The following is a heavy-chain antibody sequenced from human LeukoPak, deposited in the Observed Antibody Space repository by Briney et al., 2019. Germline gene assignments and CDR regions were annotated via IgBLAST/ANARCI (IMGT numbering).Heavy chain of an antibody. CDR2: ISGDGSSTINSDGRST. D-gene: IGHD1-26*01. Sequence: PGGSLRLSCAASGFTFSSYRMHWVRQAPGKGLVWVSHISGDGSSTINSDGRSTTYADAVKGRFTISRDNAKNTLYLQMNSLRAEDTAVYYCARGPAANSGNYYVGDYWGQGTLVTVSS. V-gene: IGHV3-74*01. J-gene: IGHJ4*02. CDR1: GFTFSSYR. CDR3: ARGPAANSGNYYVGDY.